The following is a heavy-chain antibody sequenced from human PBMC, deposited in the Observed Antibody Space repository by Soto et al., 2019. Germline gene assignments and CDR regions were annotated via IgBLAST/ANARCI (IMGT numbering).Heavy chain of an antibody. Sequence: ASVKVSCKASGYTFTGYYMHWVRQAPGQGLEWMGWINPNSGGTNYAQKFQGWVTMTRDTSISTAYMELSRLRSDDTAVYYCARAEYRPSGMDFWGQGTTVTVSS. D-gene: IGHD6-6*01. CDR2: INPNSGGT. J-gene: IGHJ6*02. V-gene: IGHV1-2*04. CDR1: GYTFTGYY. CDR3: ARAEYRPSGMDF.